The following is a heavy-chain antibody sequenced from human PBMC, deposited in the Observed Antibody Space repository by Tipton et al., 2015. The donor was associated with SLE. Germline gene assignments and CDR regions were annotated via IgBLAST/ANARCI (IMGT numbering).Heavy chain of an antibody. V-gene: IGHV3-48*04. CDR1: GFTFSSYA. Sequence: SLRLSCAASGFTFSSYAMSWVRQAPGKGLEWVSYISSSSSTIYYADSVKGRFTISRDNAKNSLYLQMNSLRAEDTAVYYCAKDSGGPGIAAAGDYWGQGTLVTVSS. CDR3: AKDSGGPGIAAAGDY. J-gene: IGHJ4*02. CDR2: ISSSSSTI. D-gene: IGHD6-13*01.